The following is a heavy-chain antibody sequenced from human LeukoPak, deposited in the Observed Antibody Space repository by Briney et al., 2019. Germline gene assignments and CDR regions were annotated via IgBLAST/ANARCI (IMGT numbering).Heavy chain of an antibody. CDR1: GYTFTSYY. J-gene: IGHJ3*02. V-gene: IGHV1-46*01. CDR3: ARDLRPPVMATFADDAFDI. CDR2: INPSGGST. D-gene: IGHD5-24*01. Sequence: GASVKVSCKASGYTFTSYYMHWVRQAPGQGLEWMGIINPSGGSTSYAQKFQGRVTMTRDTSTSTVYMELSGLRSEDTAVYYCARDLRPPVMATFADDAFDIWGQGTMVTVSS.